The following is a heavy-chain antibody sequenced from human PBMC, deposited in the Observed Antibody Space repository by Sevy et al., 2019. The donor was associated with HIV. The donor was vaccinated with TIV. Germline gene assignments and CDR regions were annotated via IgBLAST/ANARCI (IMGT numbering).Heavy chain of an antibody. CDR3: ARAGSGWYDHYFDP. J-gene: IGHJ4*02. D-gene: IGHD6-19*01. Sequence: ASVKVSCKASGYTFTSYDINWVRQATGQGLEWMGWMNPNRGNTGYAQKLQGRVTMNRNTAIKKAYMELSSLRSEDTAVYYCARAGSGWYDHYFDPWGQGTLVTVSS. CDR2: MNPNRGNT. CDR1: GYTFTSYD. V-gene: IGHV1-8*01.